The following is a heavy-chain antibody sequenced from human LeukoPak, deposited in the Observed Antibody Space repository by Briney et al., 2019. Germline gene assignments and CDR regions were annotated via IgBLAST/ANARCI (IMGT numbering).Heavy chain of an antibody. CDR3: AKDIDGSGSYLDY. CDR1: GFTFDDYA. D-gene: IGHD3-10*01. CDR2: FSWNSGSI. V-gene: IGHV3-9*01. J-gene: IGHJ4*02. Sequence: GRSLRLSCAASGFTFDDYAMHWVRQAPGKGLEWVSGFSWNSGSIGYTDSVKGRFTISRDNAKNSLYLQMNSLKAEDRALYYCAKDIDGSGSYLDYWGQGTLVTVSS.